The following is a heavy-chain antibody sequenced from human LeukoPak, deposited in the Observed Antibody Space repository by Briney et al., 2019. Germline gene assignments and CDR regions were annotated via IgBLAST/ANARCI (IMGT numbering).Heavy chain of an antibody. CDR3: ARDSYYYDSSGYPLHMAFDI. Sequence: ASVKVSCKASGYTFTSYGISWVRQAPGQGLEWMGWISAYNGSTNYAQKLQGIVTMTTDTSTSTAYMELRSLRSDDTAVYYCARDSYYYDSSGYPLHMAFDIWGQGIMVTVSS. CDR1: GYTFTSYG. D-gene: IGHD3-22*01. CDR2: ISAYNGST. J-gene: IGHJ3*02. V-gene: IGHV1-18*01.